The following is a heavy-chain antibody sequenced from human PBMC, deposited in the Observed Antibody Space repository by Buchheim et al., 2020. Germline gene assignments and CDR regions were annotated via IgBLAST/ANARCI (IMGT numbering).Heavy chain of an antibody. J-gene: IGHJ5*02. Sequence: QVQLQESGPGLVKPSQTLSLTCTVSGGSISSGDYYWSWIRQPPGKGLEWIGYIYYSGSTYYNPSLKIRVTISGDTAKNKLTLKLSSVTAADTAVYYCARRDYDILTGTVWFDPWGQGTL. V-gene: IGHV4-30-4*01. D-gene: IGHD3-9*01. CDR1: GGSISSGDYY. CDR2: IYYSGST. CDR3: ARRDYDILTGTVWFDP.